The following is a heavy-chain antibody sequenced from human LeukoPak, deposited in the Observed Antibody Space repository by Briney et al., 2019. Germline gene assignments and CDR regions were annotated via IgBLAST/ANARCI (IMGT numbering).Heavy chain of an antibody. CDR3: ARGNNSPYDHTFDY. Sequence: GGSLRLSCAASGFTFSSSAMSWDRQAPGKGLEWVSAISNNGGYTYYADSVQGRFTISRDDSKSTLCLQMDSLRAEDTAFYYCARGNNSPYDHTFDYWGQGTLVTVSS. CDR2: ISNNGGYT. CDR1: GFTFSSSA. J-gene: IGHJ4*02. V-gene: IGHV3-23*01. D-gene: IGHD1-1*01.